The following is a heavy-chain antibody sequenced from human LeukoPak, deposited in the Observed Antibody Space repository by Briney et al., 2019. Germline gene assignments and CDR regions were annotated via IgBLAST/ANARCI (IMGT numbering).Heavy chain of an antibody. CDR3: ASPDASMVSAFDY. J-gene: IGHJ4*02. CDR2: IIPIFGTA. Sequence: ASVKVSCKASGGTFSRNAISWVRQAPGQGLEWMGGIIPIFGTANYAENFQGRVTITTDEITSIAYMELRSLRSEDTAVYYCASPDASMVSAFDYWGQGTLGTVSS. D-gene: IGHD5-18*01. V-gene: IGHV1-69*05. CDR1: GGTFSRNA.